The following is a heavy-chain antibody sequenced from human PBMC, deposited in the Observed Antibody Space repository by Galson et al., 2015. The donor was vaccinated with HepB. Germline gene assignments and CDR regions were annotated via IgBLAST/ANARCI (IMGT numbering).Heavy chain of an antibody. CDR3: ASEGSGWYEFDY. CDR1: GGSISNYY. D-gene: IGHD6-19*01. J-gene: IGHJ4*02. CDR2: TYYSGST. V-gene: IGHV4-59*01. Sequence: ETLSLTCTVSGGSISNYYWSWIRQPPGKGLEWIGNTYYSGSTSYNPSLKSRVTISLDTSKNHFSLKLSSVTAADTAVYYCASEGSGWYEFDYRGQRTLVNASS.